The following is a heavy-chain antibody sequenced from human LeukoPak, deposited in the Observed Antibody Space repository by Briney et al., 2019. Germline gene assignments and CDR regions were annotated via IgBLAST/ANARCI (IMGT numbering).Heavy chain of an antibody. Sequence: SETLSLTCTFSGGSISSSSYYWGWIRQPPGKGLEWIGSIYYSGSTYYNPSLKSRVTISVDTSKNQFSLKLSSVTAADTAVYYCASSQLSQLLLPYYFDYWGQGTLVTVSS. CDR3: ASSQLSQLLLPYYFDY. CDR2: IYYSGST. D-gene: IGHD2-2*01. V-gene: IGHV4-39*01. CDR1: GGSISSSSYY. J-gene: IGHJ4*02.